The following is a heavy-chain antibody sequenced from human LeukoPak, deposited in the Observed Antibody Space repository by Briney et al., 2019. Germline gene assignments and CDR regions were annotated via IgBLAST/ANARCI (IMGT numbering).Heavy chain of an antibody. Sequence: AGGSLRLSWAASGFTFSSYGMGWVRLAPGKGLEWVAFIRYDGSNKYYADSVKGRFTISRDNSKNTLYLQMNSLRAEDTAVYYCAKDISSSWYGDYFDYWGQGTLVTVSS. D-gene: IGHD6-13*01. V-gene: IGHV3-30*02. CDR3: AKDISSSWYGDYFDY. J-gene: IGHJ4*02. CDR1: GFTFSSYG. CDR2: IRYDGSNK.